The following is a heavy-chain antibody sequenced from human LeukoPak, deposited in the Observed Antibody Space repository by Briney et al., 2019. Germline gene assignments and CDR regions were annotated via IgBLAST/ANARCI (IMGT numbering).Heavy chain of an antibody. J-gene: IGHJ5*02. CDR1: GGTFSSYA. CDR2: IIPIFGTA. V-gene: IGHV1-69*05. Sequence: GSSVKVSCKASGGTFSSYAISWVRQAPGQGLEWMGGIIPIFGTANYAQKLQGRVTMTTDTSTSTAYMELRSLRSDDTAVYYCARGMATINWFDPWGQGTLVTVSS. D-gene: IGHD5-24*01. CDR3: ARGMATINWFDP.